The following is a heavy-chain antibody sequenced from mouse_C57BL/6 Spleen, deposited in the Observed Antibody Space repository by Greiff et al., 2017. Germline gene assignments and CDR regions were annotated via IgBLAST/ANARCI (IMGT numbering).Heavy chain of an antibody. V-gene: IGHV3-1*01. J-gene: IGHJ3*01. CDR2: ISYSGST. Sequence: EVQLQQSGPGMVKPSQSLSLTCTVTGYSITSGYDWHWIRHFPGNKLEWMGYISYSGSTNYNPSLKSRISITHDTSKNHVFLKLNSVTTEDTATYYCARDWDGSWFAYWGQGTLVTVSA. CDR3: ARDWDGSWFAY. CDR1: GYSITSGYD. D-gene: IGHD4-1*01.